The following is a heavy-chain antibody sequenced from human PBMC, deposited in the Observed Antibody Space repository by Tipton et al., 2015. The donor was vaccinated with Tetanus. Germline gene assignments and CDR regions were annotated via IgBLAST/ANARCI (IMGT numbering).Heavy chain of an antibody. Sequence: SLRLSCAASGFTFNNYAMHWVRQAPGKGLEWVAVISYDGSNKYDAESVKGRLTISRDNFNNTLYVQMDSLRAEDTAVYYCARGPYHYGDYYFDYWGRGTLVTVSS. CDR3: ARGPYHYGDYYFDY. V-gene: IGHV3-30-3*01. CDR1: GFTFNNYA. D-gene: IGHD4-17*01. CDR2: ISYDGSNK. J-gene: IGHJ4*02.